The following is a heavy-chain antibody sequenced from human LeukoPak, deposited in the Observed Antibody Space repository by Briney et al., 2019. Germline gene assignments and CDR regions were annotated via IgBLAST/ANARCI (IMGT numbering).Heavy chain of an antibody. J-gene: IGHJ4*02. CDR1: GFTFRNYA. D-gene: IGHD3-10*01. CDR3: AKDRWFGDLFTFDY. CDR2: ISGSGDSI. Sequence: GGSLRLSCAASGFTFRNYAMSWVRQAPGKGLEWVPAISGSGDSIYYADSVKGRFTISRDNSKNTPYLQMNSLRAEDTAVYYCAKDRWFGDLFTFDYWGQGTLVTVSS. V-gene: IGHV3-23*01.